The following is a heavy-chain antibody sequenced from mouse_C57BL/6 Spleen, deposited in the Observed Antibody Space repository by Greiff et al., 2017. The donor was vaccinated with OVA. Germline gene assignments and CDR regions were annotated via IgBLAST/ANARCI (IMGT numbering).Heavy chain of an antibody. V-gene: IGHV1-82*01. CDR2: IYPGDGDT. CDR1: GYAFSSSW. CDR3: ARSPLGYFDY. J-gene: IGHJ2*01. Sequence: QVQLQQSGPELVKPGASVKISCKASGYAFSSSWMNWVKQRPGKGLEWIGRIYPGDGDTNYNGKFKGKATLTADKSSSTAYMQLSSLTSEDSAVYFCARSPLGYFDYWGQGTTRTVSS.